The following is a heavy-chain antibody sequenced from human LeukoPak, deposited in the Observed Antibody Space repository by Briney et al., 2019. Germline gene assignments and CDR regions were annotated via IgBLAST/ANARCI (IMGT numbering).Heavy chain of an antibody. J-gene: IGHJ6*03. Sequence: SVKVSCKASGGTFSSYAISWVRQAPGQGLEWMGGIIPIFGTANYAQKFQGRVTITADESTSTAYMELSSLRSEDTAVYYCARSGSRYSYYYYYMDVWGKGTTVPVSS. CDR1: GGTFSSYA. D-gene: IGHD1-1*01. CDR2: IIPIFGTA. CDR3: ARSGSRYSYYYYYMDV. V-gene: IGHV1-69*13.